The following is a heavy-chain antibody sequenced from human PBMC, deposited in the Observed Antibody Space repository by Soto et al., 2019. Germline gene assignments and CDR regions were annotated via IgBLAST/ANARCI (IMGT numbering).Heavy chain of an antibody. J-gene: IGHJ5*02. D-gene: IGHD2-8*01. CDR2: INHSGST. CDR1: GGSFSGYY. CDR3: ASQWRGNWFDP. Sequence: QVQLQQWGAGLLKPSETLSLTCAVYGGSFSGYYWSWIRQPPGKGLEWIGEINHSGSTNYNPSLKSRVTISVDTSKNQFSLKLSSVTAADTAVYYYASQWRGNWFDPWGQGTLVTVSS. V-gene: IGHV4-34*01.